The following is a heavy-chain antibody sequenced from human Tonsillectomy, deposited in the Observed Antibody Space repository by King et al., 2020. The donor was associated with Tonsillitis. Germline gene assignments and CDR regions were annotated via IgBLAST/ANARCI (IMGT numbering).Heavy chain of an antibody. CDR3: AKGPPPRGGVTPCPFGSFFDY. V-gene: IGHV3-23*04. Sequence: VQLVESGGGLVQPGGSLRLSCAASGFTFSNYAMSWVRQAPGKGLEWVSSISASGGSTYYADSVKGRFTISRDNSKNTLSLQMNTRRVEDTAVYYCAKGPPPRGGVTPCPFGSFFDYWGQGTLVTVSS. D-gene: IGHD4-23*01. J-gene: IGHJ4*02. CDR1: GFTFSNYA. CDR2: ISASGGST.